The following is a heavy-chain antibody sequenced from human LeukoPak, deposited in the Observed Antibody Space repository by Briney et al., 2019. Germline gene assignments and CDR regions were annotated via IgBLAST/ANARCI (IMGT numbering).Heavy chain of an antibody. V-gene: IGHV3-48*02. Sequence: GSLRLSCAAPGIPFSSFGMHWLRQAPGKGLEWVSYISGSSSSIYYADSVKGRFTISRDNAKNSLYLQMNSLRDEDTAVYYCARTKEPRYCSSTSCYAFDYWGQGTLVTVSS. D-gene: IGHD2-2*01. J-gene: IGHJ4*02. CDR1: GIPFSSFG. CDR3: ARTKEPRYCSSTSCYAFDY. CDR2: ISGSSSSI.